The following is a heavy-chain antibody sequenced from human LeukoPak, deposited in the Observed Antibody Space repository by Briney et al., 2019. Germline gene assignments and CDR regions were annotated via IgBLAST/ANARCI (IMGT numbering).Heavy chain of an antibody. V-gene: IGHV3-23*01. CDR3: TKSTDYWYYGMDV. J-gene: IGHJ6*02. Sequence: PGGSLRLSCVASGFTFSTFAMYWHRQAPGKGLEWVSAIGANVGSTSYADSVRGRFTISRDNSRNTLYLQMSSLRTDDTATYYCTKSTDYWYYGMDVWGQGTTVTVSS. D-gene: IGHD2-8*02. CDR2: IGANVGST. CDR1: GFTFSTFA.